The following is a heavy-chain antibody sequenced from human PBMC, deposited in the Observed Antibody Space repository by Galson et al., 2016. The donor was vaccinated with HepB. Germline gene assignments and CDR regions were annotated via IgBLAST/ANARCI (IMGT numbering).Heavy chain of an antibody. D-gene: IGHD2-15*01. Sequence: ETLSLTCGVYGGSFNVHYWSWIRQSPGKGLEWIGEINYAGSTKYNPSLKSRVTISVDTSKNQFSLKLKSMTAGDTAVDFCGGVVVAATNWFHPWGQGTLVTVFS. CDR1: GGSFNVHY. V-gene: IGHV4-34*01. CDR3: GGVVVAATNWFHP. CDR2: INYAGST. J-gene: IGHJ5*02.